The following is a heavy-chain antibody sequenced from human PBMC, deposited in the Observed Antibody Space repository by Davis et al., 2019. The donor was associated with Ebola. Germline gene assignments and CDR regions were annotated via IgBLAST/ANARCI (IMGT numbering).Heavy chain of an antibody. CDR3: ARGWVPKSNAYDI. D-gene: IGHD3-10*01. CDR1: GYTFTDYN. Sequence: ASVKVSCKASGYTFTDYNIHWMRQAPGQGLEWLGRVILNSGATNYAQKFQGRVTMTRDTSISTVYMELSSLRSDDTAVYYCARGWVPKSNAYDIWGQGTMVTVSS. V-gene: IGHV1-2*06. J-gene: IGHJ3*02. CDR2: VILNSGAT.